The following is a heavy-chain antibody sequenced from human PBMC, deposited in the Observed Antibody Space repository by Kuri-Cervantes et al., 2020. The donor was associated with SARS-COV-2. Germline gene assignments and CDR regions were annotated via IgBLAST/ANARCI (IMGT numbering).Heavy chain of an antibody. CDR1: GFSLSTSGMC. V-gene: IGHV2-70*01. D-gene: IGHD5-24*01. Sequence: SGPTLVKPTQTLTLTCTFSGFSLSTSGMCVSWIRQPPGKALKWLALIDWDDDKYYSTSLKTRLTISKDTSKNQVVPTMTNMDPVDTATYYCARSRDAYNLFDYWGQGTLVTVSS. CDR3: ARSRDAYNLFDY. J-gene: IGHJ4*02. CDR2: IDWDDDK.